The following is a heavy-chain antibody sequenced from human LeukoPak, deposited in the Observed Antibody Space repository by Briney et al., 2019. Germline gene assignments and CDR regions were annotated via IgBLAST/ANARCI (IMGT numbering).Heavy chain of an antibody. CDR1: GGSISSYY. CDR2: IYYSGST. Sequence: SETLSLTCTVSGGSISSYYWSWIRQPPGKGLEWIGYIYYSGSTNYNPSLKSRVTISVDTSKNQFSLKLSSVTAADTAVYYCARENLNRVTYESSGYRALDIWGQGTMVTVSS. V-gene: IGHV4-59*01. CDR3: ARENLNRVTYESSGYRALDI. D-gene: IGHD3-22*01. J-gene: IGHJ3*02.